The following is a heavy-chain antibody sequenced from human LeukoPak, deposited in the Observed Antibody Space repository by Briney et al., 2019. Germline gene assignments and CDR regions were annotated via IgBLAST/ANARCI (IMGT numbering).Heavy chain of an antibody. J-gene: IGHJ5*02. D-gene: IGHD1-26*01. CDR1: RYTFTSYY. CDR3: ARDNSVGDNAWWFDP. CDR2: INPTGGST. V-gene: IGHV1-46*01. Sequence: ASVKVSCKASRYTFTSYYMHWVRQAPGQGLEWMGLINPTGGSTGYAQKFQGRVTMTRDMSTSTDYMELSSLRSEDTAIYYCARDNSVGDNAWWFDPWGQGTLVTVSS.